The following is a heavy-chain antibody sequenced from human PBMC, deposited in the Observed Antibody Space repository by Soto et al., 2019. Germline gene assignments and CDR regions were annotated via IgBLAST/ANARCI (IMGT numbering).Heavy chain of an antibody. V-gene: IGHV3-74*01. J-gene: IGHJ6*03. Sequence: EVQLVESGGALVQPGGSLRLSCAASGFTFTTYWMHWVRQAPGKGLVWVSRIYVDGSRTNYADSVKGRFTISRDNAKKTVYLQIISLGAEDAAVYSYARGALYDYYMDVWGKGTTVTVS. CDR1: GFTFTTYW. CDR3: ARGALYDYYMDV. CDR2: IYVDGSRT.